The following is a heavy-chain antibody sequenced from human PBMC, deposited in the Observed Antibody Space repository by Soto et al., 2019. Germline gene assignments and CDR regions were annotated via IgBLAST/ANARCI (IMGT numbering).Heavy chain of an antibody. Sequence: ASVKVSCKASGYTFTSYYMHWVRQAPGQGLEWMGIINPSGGSTSYAQKFQGRVTMTRDTSTSTVYMELRSLRSDDTAVYYCARDHPPYSYGPRPLDDYWGQGTLVTVSS. CDR1: GYTFTSYY. CDR3: ARDHPPYSYGPRPLDDY. J-gene: IGHJ4*02. CDR2: INPSGGST. V-gene: IGHV1-46*01. D-gene: IGHD5-18*01.